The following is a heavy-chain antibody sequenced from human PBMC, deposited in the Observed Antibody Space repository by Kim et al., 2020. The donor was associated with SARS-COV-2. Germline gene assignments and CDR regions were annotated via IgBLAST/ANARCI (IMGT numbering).Heavy chain of an antibody. CDR3: AKDVAYYGSTFDY. D-gene: IGHD3-10*01. V-gene: IGHV3-23*01. CDR2: ISRGGGSR. CDR1: GFTFSSYG. Sequence: GGSLRLSCAASGFTFSSYGMSWVRQTAGKGLKWVSTISRGGGSRYYADAVQGRFTISRDDSKNIVYLQMNSLRVDDTAVYYCAKDVAYYGSTFDYWGQGTLVTVSS. J-gene: IGHJ4*02.